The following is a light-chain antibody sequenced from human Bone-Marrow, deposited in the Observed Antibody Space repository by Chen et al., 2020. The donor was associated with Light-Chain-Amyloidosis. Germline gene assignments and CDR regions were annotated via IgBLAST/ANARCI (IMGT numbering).Light chain of an antibody. CDR1: NIGSTS. V-gene: IGLV3-21*02. CDR3: QVWDRSSDRPV. Sequence: SYVLTQPSSVSVAPGQTATIACGGNNIGSTSVHWYQQTPGQAPLLVVYDDSDRPSGVPERLGGADSGSTATRTISRVEAGDEADECCQVWDRSSDRPVLGGGTKLTVL. J-gene: IGLJ3*02. CDR2: DDS.